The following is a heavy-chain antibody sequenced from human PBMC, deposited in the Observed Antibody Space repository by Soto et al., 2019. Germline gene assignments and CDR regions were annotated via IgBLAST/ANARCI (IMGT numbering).Heavy chain of an antibody. D-gene: IGHD1-7*01. Sequence: EVQLLASGGGLVQPGGSLRLSCAASGFTFNTYVMNWVHQSPGKGLEWVSTISYSADKTHYADSVKGRFTISRDNSRDTLFLQMNSLRADDAAVYYCARRARTATTNWGAFDVWGQGTMVTVSS. CDR3: ARRARTATTNWGAFDV. CDR2: ISYSADKT. J-gene: IGHJ3*01. V-gene: IGHV3-23*01. CDR1: GFTFNTYV.